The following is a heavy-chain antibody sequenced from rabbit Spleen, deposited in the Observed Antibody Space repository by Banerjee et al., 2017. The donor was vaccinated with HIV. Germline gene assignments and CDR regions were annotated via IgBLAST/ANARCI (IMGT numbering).Heavy chain of an antibody. CDR2: INAVTGKA. Sequence: QEQLVESGGGLVRPEGSLKLSCTASGFSFSNKAVMCWFRQAPGKGLEWIACINAVTGKAVYASWAKGRFTFSKTSSTTVTLQMTSLTAADTATYFCATNHYTGDFNLWAQAPSSPS. D-gene: IGHD4-1*01. J-gene: IGHJ4*01. V-gene: IGHV1S45*01. CDR1: GFSFSNKAV. CDR3: ATNHYTGDFNL.